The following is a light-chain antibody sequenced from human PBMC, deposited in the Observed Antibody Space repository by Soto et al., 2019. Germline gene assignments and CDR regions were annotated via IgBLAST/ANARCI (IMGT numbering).Light chain of an antibody. CDR2: KAS. J-gene: IGKJ1*01. V-gene: IGKV1-5*03. CDR3: QHYNSYSEA. Sequence: DIPMSQSPSTLSGSVGDRVTIPCRASQTISSWLAWYQQKPGKAPKLLIYKASTLKSGVPSRFSGSGSGTEFTLTISSLQPDDFATYYCQHYNSYSEAFAQGTKV. CDR1: QTISSW.